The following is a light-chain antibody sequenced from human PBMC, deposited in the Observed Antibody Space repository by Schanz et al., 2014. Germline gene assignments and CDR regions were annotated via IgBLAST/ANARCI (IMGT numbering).Light chain of an antibody. J-gene: IGLJ3*02. CDR3: AAWDDSLSGSVV. Sequence: QSALIQPPSVSGSPGQSVTISCTGTSSDVGSYDYVSWYQQHPGTVPKPMISNVNTRPSGVPDRFSGSKSGTSASLAITGLQAEDEADYYCAAWDDSLSGSVVFGGGTKLTVL. CDR1: SSDVGSYDY. V-gene: IGLV2-11*01. CDR2: NVN.